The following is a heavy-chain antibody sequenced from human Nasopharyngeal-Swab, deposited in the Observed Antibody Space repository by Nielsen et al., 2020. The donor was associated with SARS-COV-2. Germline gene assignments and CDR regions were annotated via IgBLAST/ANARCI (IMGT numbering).Heavy chain of an antibody. J-gene: IGHJ5*02. CDR2: INPNSGGT. D-gene: IGHD3-9*01. CDR1: GYTFTGYY. Sequence: ASVKVSCKASGYTFTGYYMHWVRQAPGQGLEWMGWINPNSGGTNYAQKFQGWVTITRDTSASTAYMELSSLRSEDTAVYYCARSHRRFAYYDILTGYHNWFDPWGQGTLVTVSS. CDR3: ARSHRRFAYYDILTGYHNWFDP. V-gene: IGHV1-2*04.